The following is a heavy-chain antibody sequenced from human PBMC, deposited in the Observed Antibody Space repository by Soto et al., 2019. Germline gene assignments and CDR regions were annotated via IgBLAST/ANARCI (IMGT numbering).Heavy chain of an antibody. CDR3: AREVPSRYFDL. CDR1: GASFSDSY. J-gene: IGHJ2*01. V-gene: IGHV4-34*01. Sequence: SETLFLTCAVYGASFSDSYWNWIRQPPGKGLEWIGEINHSGSTIYNTSLESRVTISLDTSRKQFTLKMRSATAADTAVYYCAREVPSRYFDLWGRGTPVT. D-gene: IGHD1-1*01. CDR2: INHSGST.